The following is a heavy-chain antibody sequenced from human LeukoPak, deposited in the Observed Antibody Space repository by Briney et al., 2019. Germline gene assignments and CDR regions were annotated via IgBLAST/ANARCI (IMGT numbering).Heavy chain of an antibody. Sequence: GASVKVSCKASGYTFTSYYMHWVRQAPGQGLEWMGIINPSGGSTSYAQKFQGRVTMTRDTSTSTVYMELSSLRSEDTAVYYCARAGRVSRPSSGWYLGYWGQGTLVTVSS. J-gene: IGHJ4*02. V-gene: IGHV1-46*01. CDR2: INPSGGST. CDR3: ARAGRVSRPSSGWYLGY. D-gene: IGHD6-19*01. CDR1: GYTFTSYY.